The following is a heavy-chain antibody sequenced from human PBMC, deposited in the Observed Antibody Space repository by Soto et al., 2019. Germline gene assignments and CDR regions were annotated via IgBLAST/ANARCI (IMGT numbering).Heavy chain of an antibody. Sequence: GGSLRLSCAASGFTFSSYAMSWVRQAPGKGLEWVSAISGSVGSTYYADSVKGRFTISRDNSKNTLYLQMNSLRAEDTAVYYCANGLGGKVRRGPNYGMDVWGQGTTVTFSS. CDR3: ANGLGGKVRRGPNYGMDV. J-gene: IGHJ6*02. CDR1: GFTFSSYA. CDR2: ISGSVGST. V-gene: IGHV3-23*01. D-gene: IGHD3-10*01.